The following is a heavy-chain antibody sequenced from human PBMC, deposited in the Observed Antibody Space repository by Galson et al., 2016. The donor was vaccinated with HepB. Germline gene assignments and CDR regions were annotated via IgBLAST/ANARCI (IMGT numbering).Heavy chain of an antibody. CDR3: AQRKLNKTCGFVTDTALSFDF. CDR1: GFSLSTSGVG. D-gene: IGHD2-21*01. V-gene: IGHV2-5*02. J-gene: IGHJ4*02. CDR2: IYWDGDE. Sequence: PALVKPTQTLTLTCTFSGFSLSTSGVGVGWIRQPPGKALEWLALIYWDGDERYSPSLKTRLTITKDTYKNHLVLTMANVDPDDTAKYYCAQRKLNKTCGFVTDTALSFDFWGQGILVTGSS.